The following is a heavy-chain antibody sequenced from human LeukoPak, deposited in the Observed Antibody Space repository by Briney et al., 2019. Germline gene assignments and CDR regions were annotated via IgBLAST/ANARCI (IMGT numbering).Heavy chain of an antibody. CDR1: GFTFSDYW. J-gene: IGHJ4*02. Sequence: GGSRRLSCTASGFTFSDYWMTWVRQAPGKGPEWVANIKQDGSQRYYVDSVRGRFTISGDNAKNSLFLQMNGLRAEDTAVYYCARRGGSSSRRSPIDYWGQGTLVTVSS. CDR3: ARRGGSSSRRSPIDY. CDR2: IKQDGSQR. D-gene: IGHD6-6*01. V-gene: IGHV3-7*01.